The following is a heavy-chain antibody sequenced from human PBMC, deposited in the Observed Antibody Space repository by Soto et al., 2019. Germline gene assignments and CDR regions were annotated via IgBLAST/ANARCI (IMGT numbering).Heavy chain of an antibody. CDR1: GYTFTGYY. J-gene: IGHJ4*02. CDR2: INPNSGGT. V-gene: IGHV1-2*04. CDR3: ARAGIAAAGTGGDPTFDY. Sequence: ASVKVSCKASGYTFTGYYMHWVRQAPGQWLEWMGWINPNSGGTNYAQKFQGWVTMTRDTSISTAYMELSRLRSDDTAVYYCARAGIAAAGTGGDPTFDYWGQGTLVTVSS. D-gene: IGHD6-13*01.